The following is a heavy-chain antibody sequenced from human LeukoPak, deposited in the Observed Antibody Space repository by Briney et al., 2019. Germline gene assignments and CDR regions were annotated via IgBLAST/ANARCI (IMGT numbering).Heavy chain of an antibody. CDR2: IIPILGIA. D-gene: IGHD3-10*01. V-gene: IGHV1-69*04. CDR1: GGTFSSYA. J-gene: IGHJ5*02. CDR3: ARTSVTRYNWFDP. Sequence: SVKVSCKASGGTFSSYAISWVRQAPGQGPEWMGRIIPILGIANYAQKFQGRVTITADKSTSTAYMELSSLRSEDTGVYYCARTSVTRYNWFDPWGQGTLVTVSS.